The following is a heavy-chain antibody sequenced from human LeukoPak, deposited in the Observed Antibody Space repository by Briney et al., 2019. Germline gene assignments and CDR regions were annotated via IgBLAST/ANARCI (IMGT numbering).Heavy chain of an antibody. D-gene: IGHD1-26*01. CDR2: ISWNSGSI. CDR1: GFTFDDYA. Sequence: GWSLRLSCAASGFTFDDYAMDWVRHAPGKGLELVSGISWNSGSIGYADSVKGRFTISRGNAKNSLYLQMNSLRAEDTALYYCAKASGSIVGATTDYWGQGTLVTVSS. J-gene: IGHJ4*02. V-gene: IGHV3-9*01. CDR3: AKASGSIVGATTDY.